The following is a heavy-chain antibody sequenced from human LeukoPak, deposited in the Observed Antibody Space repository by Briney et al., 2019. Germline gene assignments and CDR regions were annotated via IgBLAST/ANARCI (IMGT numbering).Heavy chain of an antibody. Sequence: SETLSLTCAVYGGSFSGYYWSWIRQPPGKGLEWIGEINHSGSTNYNPSLKSRVTISVDTSKNQFSLKLSSVTAADTAVYYCARYTWAWFDPWGQGTLVTVSS. CDR2: INHSGST. V-gene: IGHV4-34*01. CDR1: GGSFSGYY. J-gene: IGHJ5*02. D-gene: IGHD1-20*01. CDR3: ARYTWAWFDP.